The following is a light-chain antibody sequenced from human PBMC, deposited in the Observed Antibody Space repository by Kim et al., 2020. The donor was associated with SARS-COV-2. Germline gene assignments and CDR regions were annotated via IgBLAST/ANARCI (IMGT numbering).Light chain of an antibody. V-gene: IGKV3-15*01. CDR3: QQNNNWPPYT. J-gene: IGKJ2*01. CDR1: QSVRNN. CDR2: RAS. Sequence: ETVMTQSPATLSVSPGETATLSCRASQSVRNNLVWYQQKPGQAPRLLIYRASTRATGTPARFSGSGSGTDFTLTISSLQSEDFAVYYCQQNNNWPPYTFGQGTKLGI.